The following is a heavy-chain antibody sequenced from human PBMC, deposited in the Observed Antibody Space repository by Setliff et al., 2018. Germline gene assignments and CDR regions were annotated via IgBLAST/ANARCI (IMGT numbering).Heavy chain of an antibody. CDR1: GFTFRDYS. D-gene: IGHD1-26*01. CDR2: IVQDGTP. Sequence: GESLKISCATSGFTFRDYSLTWVRQAPGKGLEWVSGIVQDGTPVYADSMRGRFTISRDNSRNTISLQINDLRAEDTATYYCAKDRVPDGIWEFDSWGQGRLVTVSS. CDR3: AKDRVPDGIWEFDS. V-gene: IGHV3-53*01. J-gene: IGHJ4*02.